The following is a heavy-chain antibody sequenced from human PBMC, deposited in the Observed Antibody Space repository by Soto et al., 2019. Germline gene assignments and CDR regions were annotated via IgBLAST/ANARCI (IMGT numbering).Heavy chain of an antibody. V-gene: IGHV3-9*01. CDR3: AKDIREYSSGWTYFDY. Sequence: GGSLRLSCAASGFTFHDYAMHWVRQGQGKGLEWVSGITWNSGSIDYADSVKGRFTISRGNAKNSLYLQMNSLRPEDTALYYCAKDIREYSSGWTYFDYWGHGTLVTVSS. J-gene: IGHJ4*01. CDR1: GFTFHDYA. CDR2: ITWNSGSI. D-gene: IGHD6-19*01.